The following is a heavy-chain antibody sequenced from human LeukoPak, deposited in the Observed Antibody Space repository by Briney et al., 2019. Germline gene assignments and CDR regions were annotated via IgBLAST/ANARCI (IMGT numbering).Heavy chain of an antibody. CDR3: ARGKSIVGATRAPYYFDY. CDR1: RFTFSTHW. V-gene: IGHV3-74*01. Sequence: GGSLRLSCAASRFTFSTHWMHWVRQAPGRGLVWVSRINANGRSTDYADSVKGRFTISRDNAKNTVYLQMNSLRADDTAVYYCARGKSIVGATRAPYYFDYWGQGTLVTVSS. D-gene: IGHD1-26*01. J-gene: IGHJ4*02. CDR2: INANGRST.